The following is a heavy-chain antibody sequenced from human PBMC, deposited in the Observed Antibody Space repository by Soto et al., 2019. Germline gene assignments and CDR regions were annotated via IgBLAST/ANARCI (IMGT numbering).Heavy chain of an antibody. CDR2: IHHSGGT. CDR3: TKNSAYALDY. J-gene: IGHJ4*02. CDR1: GGSVSNNNW. V-gene: IGHV4-4*02. Sequence: QVQLQESGPGLVKPSGTLSLSCAVSGGSVSNNNWWSWVRQSPGNGLEWIGEIHHSGGTSYHPSLESRATLAVDKSKNELSLRLNYVTAADTAVYYCTKNSAYALDYWGLGILVTVSS. D-gene: IGHD5-12*01.